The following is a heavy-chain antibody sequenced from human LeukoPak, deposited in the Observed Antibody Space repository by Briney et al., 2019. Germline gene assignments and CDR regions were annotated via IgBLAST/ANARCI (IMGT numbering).Heavy chain of an antibody. CDR1: GFTFSSYA. V-gene: IGHV3-30*04. J-gene: IGHJ6*02. Sequence: GRSLRLSCAPSGFTFSSYAMHWGRQAPGPGLESVAVISSDGSNKYYADSVKGRFTISRDNSKNTLYLQMNSLRAEDTAVYYCARDTYGSGSDYYYYYGMDVWGQGTTVTVSS. CDR2: ISSDGSNK. D-gene: IGHD3-10*01. CDR3: ARDTYGSGSDYYYYYGMDV.